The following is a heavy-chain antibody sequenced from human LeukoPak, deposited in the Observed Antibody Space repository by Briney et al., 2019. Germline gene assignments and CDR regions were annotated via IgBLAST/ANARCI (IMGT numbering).Heavy chain of an antibody. CDR3: ARDRAWDYLDS. Sequence: GGSLRLSCVVSGFTLSSHGMHWVRQAPGKGLEWVAVISYDGGKKSYADSVKGRFTISRDNSKNTLYLQMDSLRVEDTAVYYCARDRAWDYLDSWDQGPLVTVSS. CDR1: GFTLSSHG. J-gene: IGHJ4*02. D-gene: IGHD1-26*01. CDR2: ISYDGGKK. V-gene: IGHV3-30*03.